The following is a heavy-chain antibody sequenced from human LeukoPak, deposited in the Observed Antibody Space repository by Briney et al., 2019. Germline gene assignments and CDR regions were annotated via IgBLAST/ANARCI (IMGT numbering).Heavy chain of an antibody. CDR1: GFTFSHYS. D-gene: IGHD3-22*01. V-gene: IGHV3-64*01. Sequence: GGSLRLSCAASGFTFSHYSMHWVRQAPGKGLEYVSAINSNGDDTYYANSVKGRFTISRDNSKNTLYLQMNSLRADDTAVYYCARKTDSSGSGDYWGQGTLVTVSS. CDR3: ARKTDSSGSGDY. CDR2: INSNGDDT. J-gene: IGHJ4*02.